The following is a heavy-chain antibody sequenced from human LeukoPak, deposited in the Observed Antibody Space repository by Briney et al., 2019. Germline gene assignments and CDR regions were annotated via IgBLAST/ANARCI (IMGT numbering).Heavy chain of an antibody. CDR2: IIPILGIA. D-gene: IGHD6-6*01. V-gene: IGHV1-69*04. Sequence: ALVKVCCKASGGTFSSYAISWVRQAPGQGLEWMGRIIPILGIANYAQKFQGRVTITADKSTSTAYMELSSLRSEDTAVYYCARAGSSSSSDYYYYGMDVWGQGTTVTVSS. CDR1: GGTFSSYA. J-gene: IGHJ6*02. CDR3: ARAGSSSSSDYYYYGMDV.